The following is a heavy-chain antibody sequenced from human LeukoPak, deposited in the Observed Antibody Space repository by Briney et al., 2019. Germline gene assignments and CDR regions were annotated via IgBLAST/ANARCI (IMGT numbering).Heavy chain of an antibody. D-gene: IGHD3-22*01. CDR3: ARELYYDSSGYPYYYYGMDV. J-gene: IGHJ6*02. V-gene: IGHV3-48*02. CDR2: ISTSSSTI. CDR1: GFTFSSYE. Sequence: QPGGSLRLSCAASGFTFSSYEMNWVRQAPRKGLEWVSYISTSSSTIYYADSVKGRFTISRDNAKNSLYLQMNSLRDEDTAVYYCARELYYDSSGYPYYYYGMDVWGQGTTVTVSS.